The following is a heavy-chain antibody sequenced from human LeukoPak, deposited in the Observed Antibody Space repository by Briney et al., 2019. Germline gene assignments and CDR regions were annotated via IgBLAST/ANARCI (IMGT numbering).Heavy chain of an antibody. CDR1: GFTFSSRD. J-gene: IGHJ4*02. D-gene: IGHD3-22*01. CDR3: TREHPNFFITLIN. Sequence: GGSLRLSCVASGFTFSSRDWMTWVRQAPGKGLEWVGFIRSKAYGGTTEYAASVKGRFTISRDDSKSIAYLQMNSLKTEDTAIYYCTREHPNFFITLINWGQGTLVTVSS. CDR2: IRSKAYGGTT. V-gene: IGHV3-49*04.